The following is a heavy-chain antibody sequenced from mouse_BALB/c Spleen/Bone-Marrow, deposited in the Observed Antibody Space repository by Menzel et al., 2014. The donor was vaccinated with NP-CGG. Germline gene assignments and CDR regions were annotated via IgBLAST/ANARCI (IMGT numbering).Heavy chain of an antibody. V-gene: IGHV1-69*01. J-gene: IGHJ4*01. CDR3: ARGGHDFSLDY. CDR2: IDTSDSYT. CDR1: GYTFTDKW. D-gene: IGHD2-4*01. Sequence: QVRLQQSGAELGMPGASVKMSCKASGYTFTDKWMYWVKQRPGQGLEWIGAIDTSDSYTNYNQKFMGKASLTVDASSSTAYMQVSSLTSDDSAVYYCARGGHDFSLDYWGQGTSVTVSS.